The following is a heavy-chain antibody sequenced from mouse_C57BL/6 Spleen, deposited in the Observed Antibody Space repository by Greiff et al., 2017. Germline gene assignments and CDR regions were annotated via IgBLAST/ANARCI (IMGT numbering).Heavy chain of an antibody. D-gene: IGHD1-1*01. J-gene: IGHJ1*03. CDR2: INPSSGYT. CDR1: GYTFTSYW. CDR3: ASPITTVGYFDV. Sequence: QVQLKQPGAELAKPGASVKLSCKASGYTFTSYWMHWVKQRPGQGLEWIGYINPSSGYTKYNQKFKDKATLTADKSSSTAYMQLSSLTYEDSAVYYCASPITTVGYFDVWGTGTTVTVSS. V-gene: IGHV1-7*01.